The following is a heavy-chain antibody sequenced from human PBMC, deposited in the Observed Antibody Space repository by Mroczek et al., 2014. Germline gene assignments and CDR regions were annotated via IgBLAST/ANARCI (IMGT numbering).Heavy chain of an antibody. Sequence: QVQLQESGPGLVKPSETLSLTCIVSGDSISSSSYYWGWIRQPPGKGLEWIGSIYYSGSTYYHPSLKSRVTISVDTSKNQFSLKLRSMTAADTALYYCARLDLSSYFDYWGQGTLVTVSS. CDR2: IYYSGST. V-gene: IGHV4-39*01. CDR1: GDSISSSSYY. J-gene: IGHJ4*02. D-gene: IGHD2-2*01. CDR3: ARLDLSSYFDY.